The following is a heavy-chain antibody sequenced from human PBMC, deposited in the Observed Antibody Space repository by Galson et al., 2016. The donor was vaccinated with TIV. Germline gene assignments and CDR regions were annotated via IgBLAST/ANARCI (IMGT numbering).Heavy chain of an antibody. CDR2: IKNKIDGGTT. CDR3: ATWDYHDNWFHP. V-gene: IGHV3-15*01. D-gene: IGHD1-7*01. J-gene: IGHJ5*02. CDR1: GFTFSNVW. Sequence: SLRLSCAASGFTFSNVWMNWFRQAPGMGLEWVGRIKNKIDGGTTDYGAPVKGRFTISRDDSKSTVYLQMNSLNSEDTGVYYCATWDYHDNWFHPWGQGTLVIV.